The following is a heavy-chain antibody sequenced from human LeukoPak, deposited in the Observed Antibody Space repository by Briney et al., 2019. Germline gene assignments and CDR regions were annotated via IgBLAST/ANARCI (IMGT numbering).Heavy chain of an antibody. J-gene: IGHJ5*02. CDR3: ARAPQRSYQHNWFDP. CDR2: IYYSGST. V-gene: IGHV4-59*12. CDR1: GGSISSYY. Sequence: SETLSLTCTVSGGSISSYYWSWIRQPPGKGLEWIGYIYYSGSTNYNPSLKSRVTISVDTSKNQFSLKLSSVTAADTAVYYCARAPQRSYQHNWFDPWGQGTLVTASS. D-gene: IGHD2-21*01.